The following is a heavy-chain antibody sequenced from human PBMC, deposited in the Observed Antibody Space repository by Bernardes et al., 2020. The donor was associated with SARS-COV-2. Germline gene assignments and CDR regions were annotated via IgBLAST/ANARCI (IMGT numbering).Heavy chain of an antibody. Sequence: ASVKVSCKASGYTFTSFRIGWVRQAPGQGLDWMGWISPYRGIVDYAPKLQGRLTVTTDTSPSTVYMELTDLTSADTAIYYCAYTGDGDYHVWGQGTLVSVSS. CDR3: AYTGDGDYHV. D-gene: IGHD4-17*01. CDR2: ISPYRGIV. CDR1: GYTFTSFR. J-gene: IGHJ4*02. V-gene: IGHV1-18*01.